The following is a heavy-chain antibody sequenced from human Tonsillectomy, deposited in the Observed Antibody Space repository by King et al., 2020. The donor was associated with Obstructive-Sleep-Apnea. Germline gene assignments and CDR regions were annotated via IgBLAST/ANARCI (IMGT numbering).Heavy chain of an antibody. D-gene: IGHD1-26*01. Sequence: QLVQSGGGLVQPGGSLRLSCAVSGFSLSSYAMSWVRQAPGKGLEWGSVISGIGGSTYYADSVKGRFSISRDNSKNTLYLQMNSLRAEDTAVYFCAKDFGNSHWEGFWDYWGQGTLVTVSS. CDR1: GFSLSSYA. V-gene: IGHV3-23*04. CDR3: AKDFGNSHWEGFWDY. CDR2: ISGIGGST. J-gene: IGHJ4*02.